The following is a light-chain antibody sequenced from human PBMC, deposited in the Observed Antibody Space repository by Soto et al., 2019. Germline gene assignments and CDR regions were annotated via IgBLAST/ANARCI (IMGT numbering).Light chain of an antibody. Sequence: DVLMTQTPISLSVSPGQPASISCKSRESVLHSDLKTHLYWYLQKAGQSPQLLIFEGSNRFSGVPDRFSGSGSGADFLLNISRVEAEDVGVYYCMQSIQVLPPFGQGTRLEIK. CDR1: ESVLHSDLKTH. CDR3: MQSIQVLPP. V-gene: IGKV2D-29*02. CDR2: EGS. J-gene: IGKJ5*01.